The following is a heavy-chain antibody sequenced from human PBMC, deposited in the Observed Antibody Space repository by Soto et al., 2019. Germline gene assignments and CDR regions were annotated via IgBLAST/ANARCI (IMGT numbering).Heavy chain of an antibody. D-gene: IGHD6-25*01. J-gene: IGHJ4*02. V-gene: IGHV4-39*02. CDR3: AREYSSAPDY. CDR1: GGSISSSSYY. CDR2: IYYSGST. Sequence: QLQLQESGPGLVKPSETLSLTCTVSGGSISSSSYYWGWIRQPPGKGLEWIGSIYYSGSTFYSLSLRSRVTISVDTSKNQFSLRVSSVTAADTAVYYCAREYSSAPDYWGQGTLVTVSS.